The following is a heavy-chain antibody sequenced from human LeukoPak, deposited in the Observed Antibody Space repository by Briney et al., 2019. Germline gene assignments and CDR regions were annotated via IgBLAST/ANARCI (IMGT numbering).Heavy chain of an antibody. D-gene: IGHD5-18*01. V-gene: IGHV4-61*10. Sequence: SETLSLTCTVSGGSISSGGYYWSWIRQPAGKGLEWIGRIYSSGRTNYNPSLKSRVTISEDTSRNQFSLKLSSVTAADTAVYYCARVDTAMVIDYWGQGTLVTVSS. J-gene: IGHJ4*02. CDR2: IYSSGRT. CDR1: GGSISSGGYY. CDR3: ARVDTAMVIDY.